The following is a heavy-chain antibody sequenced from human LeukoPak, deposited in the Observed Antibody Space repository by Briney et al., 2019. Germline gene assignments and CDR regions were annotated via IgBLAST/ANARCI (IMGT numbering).Heavy chain of an antibody. V-gene: IGHV4-31*03. Sequence: PSQTLSLTCTVSGGSISSGGYYWSWIRQHPGKGLEWIGNIYYSGSTSYDPSLKSRVTISVDTTKNQFSLRLSSVTAADTAVYYCARDPSIAAAGPFDYWGQGTLVTVSS. CDR3: ARDPSIAAAGPFDY. CDR2: IYYSGST. D-gene: IGHD6-25*01. CDR1: GGSISSGGYY. J-gene: IGHJ4*02.